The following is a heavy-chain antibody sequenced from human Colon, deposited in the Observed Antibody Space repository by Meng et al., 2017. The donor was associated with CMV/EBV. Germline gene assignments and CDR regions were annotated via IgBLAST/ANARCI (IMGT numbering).Heavy chain of an antibody. Sequence: ASGGTFSSYAICWVRQAPGQGLEWMGGIIPIFGTANYAQKFQGRVTITTDESTSTAYMELSSLRSEDTAVYYCARGARGIAAAGFDYWGQGTLVTVSS. CDR3: ARGARGIAAAGFDY. V-gene: IGHV1-69*05. J-gene: IGHJ4*02. CDR1: GGTFSSYA. D-gene: IGHD6-13*01. CDR2: IIPIFGTA.